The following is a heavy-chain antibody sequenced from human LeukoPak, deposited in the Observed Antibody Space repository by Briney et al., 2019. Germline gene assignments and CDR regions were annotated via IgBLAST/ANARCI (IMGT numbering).Heavy chain of an antibody. CDR3: ARSSGDYYDSSGYYS. D-gene: IGHD3-22*01. V-gene: IGHV3-7*01. CDR2: IKQDGSEK. CDR1: GFTFSNAW. J-gene: IGHJ4*02. Sequence: PGGSLRLSCAASGFTFSNAWMNWVRQAPGKGLEWVANIKQDGSEKYYVDSVKGRFTISRDNAKNSLYLQMNSLRAEDTAVYYCARSSGDYYDSSGYYSWGQGTLVTVSS.